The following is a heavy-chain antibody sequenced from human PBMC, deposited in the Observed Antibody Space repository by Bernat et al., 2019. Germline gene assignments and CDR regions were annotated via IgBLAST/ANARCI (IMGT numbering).Heavy chain of an antibody. CDR2: IWYDGSNK. CDR1: GFTFSSYG. CDR3: ATYGDSHDAFDI. J-gene: IGHJ3*02. V-gene: IGHV3-33*01. Sequence: QVQLVESGGGVVQPGRSLRLSCAASGFTFSSYGMHWVRQAPGKGLEWVAVIWYDGSNKYYADSVKGQFTISRDNSKNTLYLQMNSLRAEDTAVYYCATYGDSHDAFDIWGQGTMVTVSS. D-gene: IGHD4-17*01.